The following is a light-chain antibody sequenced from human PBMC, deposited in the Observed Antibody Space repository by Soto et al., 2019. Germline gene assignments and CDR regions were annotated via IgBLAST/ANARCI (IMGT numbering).Light chain of an antibody. V-gene: IGLV2-23*01. CDR2: EGT. J-gene: IGLJ1*01. CDR3: CSYAGPYYV. Sequence: QSVLTQPASVSGSPGQSITISCTGTNNDVGGYNLVSWYQQHPGKAPKLLIYEGTKRPSGVSDRLSASKSGNTASLTISGLQAEDEADYYCCSYAGPYYVFGTGTQLTVL. CDR1: NNDVGGYNL.